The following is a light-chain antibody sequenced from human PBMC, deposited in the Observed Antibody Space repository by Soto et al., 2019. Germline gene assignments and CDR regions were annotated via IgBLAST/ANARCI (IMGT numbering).Light chain of an antibody. V-gene: IGLV2-8*01. Sequence: QSVLTQPPSASGSPGQSVTISCTGTSSDVGGYNYVSWYQQHPGKAPKLMIYEVSKRPSGVPDRFSGSKSGNTASLTVSGLQAEDESHYYCSSKSSGSTPMLFGGGTKLTVL. CDR1: SSDVGGYNY. J-gene: IGLJ2*01. CDR2: EVS. CDR3: SSKSSGSTPML.